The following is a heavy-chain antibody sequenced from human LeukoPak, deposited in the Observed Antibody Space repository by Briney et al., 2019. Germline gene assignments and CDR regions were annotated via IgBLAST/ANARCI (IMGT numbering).Heavy chain of an antibody. V-gene: IGHV4-34*01. CDR2: INHSGST. J-gene: IGHJ4*02. CDR1: GGSFSGYY. Sequence: SSETLSLTCAVYGGSFSGYYWSWIRQPPGKGLEWIGEINHSGSTNYNPSLKSRVTISVDTSKNQFSLKLSSVTAADTAVYYCARTGPEVLGLYYFDYWGQGTLVTVSS. CDR3: ARTGPEVLGLYYFDY. D-gene: IGHD2-8*02.